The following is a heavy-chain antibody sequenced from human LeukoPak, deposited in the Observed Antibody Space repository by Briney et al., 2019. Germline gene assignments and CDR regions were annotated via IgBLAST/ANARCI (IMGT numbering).Heavy chain of an antibody. V-gene: IGHV1-46*01. CDR1: GYTFTSYY. CDR3: ARDIGSYYGSGSYYVY. CDR2: INPSGGST. J-gene: IGHJ4*02. D-gene: IGHD3-10*01. Sequence: GASVKVSCKASGYTFTSYYIHWVRQAPGQGLEWMGIINPSGGSTSYAQKFQGRVTMTRDTSTNTVYMELSSLRSEDTAVYYCARDIGSYYGSGSYYVYWGQGTLVTVSS.